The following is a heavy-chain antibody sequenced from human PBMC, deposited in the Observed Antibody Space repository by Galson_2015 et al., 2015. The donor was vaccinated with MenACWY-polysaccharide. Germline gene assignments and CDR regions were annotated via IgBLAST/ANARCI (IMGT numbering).Heavy chain of an antibody. V-gene: IGHV3-7*01. CDR2: INKEGTET. Sequence: SLRLSCAASGFSFSSYWMTWVRQAPGQGLQWVANINKEGTETYYADSVKGRFTISRDNAKSSVYLQMNSLSAEDTAMYYCVRTSRGYGFYFDRWGQGTLVTVFS. J-gene: IGHJ4*02. CDR3: VRTSRGYGFYFDR. CDR1: GFSFSSYW. D-gene: IGHD5-18*01.